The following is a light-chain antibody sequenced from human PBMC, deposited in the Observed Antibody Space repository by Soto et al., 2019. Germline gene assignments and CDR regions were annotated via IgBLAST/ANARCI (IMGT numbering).Light chain of an antibody. CDR2: EVS. Sequence: QSALTQPPSVSGSPGQSVTISCTGTNSDVGSYNRVSWYQQPPGTAPKLMIYEVSNRPSGVPDRFSGSKSGNTASLTISGLQAEDEADYYCSLYTSSSTLVFGGGTKLTVL. CDR3: SLYTSSSTLV. CDR1: NSDVGSYNR. J-gene: IGLJ3*02. V-gene: IGLV2-18*01.